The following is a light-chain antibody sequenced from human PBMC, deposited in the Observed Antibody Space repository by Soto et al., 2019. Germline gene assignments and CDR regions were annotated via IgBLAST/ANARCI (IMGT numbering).Light chain of an antibody. CDR1: QSVSSN. V-gene: IGKV3D-15*01. J-gene: IGKJ1*01. Sequence: EIVMTQSPATLSVSPGERATLSCRASQSVSSNLAWYQQKPGQAPRLIIYGASIRATGIPARFSGSGSGTEFTLTISSLQSEDFAVYYCQQYNNWLWTFGQGTKVEIK. CDR2: GAS. CDR3: QQYNNWLWT.